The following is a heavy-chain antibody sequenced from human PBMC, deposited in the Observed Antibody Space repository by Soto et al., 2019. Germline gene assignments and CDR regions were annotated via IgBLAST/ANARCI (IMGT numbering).Heavy chain of an antibody. D-gene: IGHD3-22*01. CDR1: SGSISSTSYY. CDR3: ERQGRNTKIVLVKHYAADF. V-gene: IGHV4-39*01. CDR2: IYYDGTT. J-gene: IGHJ6*02. Sequence: SATLSLTCTVSSGSISSTSYYWAWIRQPPGKGLEWIGAIYYDGTTYYTESLKSRVSISVDTSKNQFSLKVNSVTAADTAVYSCERQGRNTKIVLVKHYAADFWGQGTAVT.